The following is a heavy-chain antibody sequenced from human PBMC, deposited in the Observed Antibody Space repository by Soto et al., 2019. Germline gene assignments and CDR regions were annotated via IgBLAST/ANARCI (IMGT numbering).Heavy chain of an antibody. J-gene: IGHJ4*02. CDR2: FSGGGGST. V-gene: IGHV3-23*01. Sequence: EVQLLESGGGLVRPGGSLRLSCAASGFTFSSYAMSWVRQAPGKGLEWVSGFSGGGGSTYYADSVRGRFTISRDNSKSTLYMQMNSLRAEDTAVYYCERGAIIGTPAPFDYWGQGTLVTVSS. CDR3: ERGAIIGTPAPFDY. CDR1: GFTFSSYA. D-gene: IGHD3-10*01.